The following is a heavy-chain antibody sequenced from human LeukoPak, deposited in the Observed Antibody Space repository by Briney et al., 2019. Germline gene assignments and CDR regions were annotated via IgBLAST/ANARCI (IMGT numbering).Heavy chain of an antibody. CDR3: ARGTFSMYSSGWYVGD. CDR1: GFTFSDYE. J-gene: IGHJ4*02. D-gene: IGHD6-19*01. V-gene: IGHV3-48*03. CDR2: ISSSGSTT. Sequence: AGGSLRPSCSASGFTFSDYEMNWVRQAPGKGLGWVSFISSSGSTTGYADSVKGRFTISRDNGKNSLYLQMNSLRAEDTAIYYCARGTFSMYSSGWYVGDWGQGTLVTVSS.